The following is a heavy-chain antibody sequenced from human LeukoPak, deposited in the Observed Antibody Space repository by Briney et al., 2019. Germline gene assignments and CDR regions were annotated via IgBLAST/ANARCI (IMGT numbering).Heavy chain of an antibody. V-gene: IGHV4-4*02. Sequence: SETLSLTCTVSGGSITSSNWWSWVRQPPGKGLEWIGEIYHSGSTNYQPSLKSRVTMSIDTSKNQFSLKLTSVTAADTAVYYCARKGGDDAFDFWGQGTMVTVSS. D-gene: IGHD7-27*01. J-gene: IGHJ3*01. CDR1: GGSITSSNW. CDR3: ARKGGDDAFDF. CDR2: IYHSGST.